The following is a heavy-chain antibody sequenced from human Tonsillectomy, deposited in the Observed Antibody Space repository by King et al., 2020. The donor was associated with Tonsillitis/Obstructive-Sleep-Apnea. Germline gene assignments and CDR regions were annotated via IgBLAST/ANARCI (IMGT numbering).Heavy chain of an antibody. Sequence: VQLVESGGGLVQPGRSLRLSCAASGFTFDDYAMHWVRQHPGKGLEWVSGISWNSRRIGYADSVKGRFTISRDNAKSSLYLEMNSLRVEDTALYYCAKDHGLAGYFYYMDVWGKGTTVTVSS. J-gene: IGHJ6*03. CDR3: AKDHGLAGYFYYMDV. CDR1: GFTFDDYA. CDR2: ISWNSRRI. D-gene: IGHD2-21*01. V-gene: IGHV3-9*01.